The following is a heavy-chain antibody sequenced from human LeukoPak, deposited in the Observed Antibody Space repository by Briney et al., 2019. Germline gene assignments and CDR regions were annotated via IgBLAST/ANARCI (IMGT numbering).Heavy chain of an antibody. CDR2: ISRNSTYI. CDR1: GFTFSSYI. Sequence: GGSLRLSCAASGFTFSSYIMNWVRQAPGKGLEWVASISRNSTYIHYADSVKGRFTISRDNARNSLFLQMNSLKAEDTAIYYCASDEGNYFDYWGQGTLVTVSS. CDR3: ASDEGNYFDY. V-gene: IGHV3-21*01. J-gene: IGHJ4*02.